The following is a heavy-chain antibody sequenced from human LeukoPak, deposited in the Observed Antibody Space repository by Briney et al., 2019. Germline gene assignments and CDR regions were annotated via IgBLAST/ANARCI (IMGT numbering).Heavy chain of an antibody. Sequence: SETLSLTCTVSAGSISSYYWSWIRQPPGKGLEWIGYIYYSGSTNYNPSLRSRVTISVDTSKNQFSLKLSSVTAADTAVYYCARVMTGGDAFDIWGQGTMVTVSS. CDR3: ARVMTGGDAFDI. J-gene: IGHJ3*02. V-gene: IGHV4-59*01. CDR2: IYYSGST. D-gene: IGHD2-21*02. CDR1: AGSISSYY.